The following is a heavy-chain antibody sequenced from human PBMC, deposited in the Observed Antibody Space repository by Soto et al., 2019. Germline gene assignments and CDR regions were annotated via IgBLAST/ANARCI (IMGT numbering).Heavy chain of an antibody. J-gene: IGHJ4*02. V-gene: IGHV1-3*01. CDR3: ARERPLYCSGGSCYYFDY. CDR1: GYTFTSYA. Sequence: ASVKVSCKASGYTFTSYAMHWVRQAPGQRLEWMGWINAGNGNTKYSQKFQGRVTITRDTSASTAYMELSSLRSGDTAVYYCARERPLYCSGGSCYYFDYWGQGTLVTVSS. CDR2: INAGNGNT. D-gene: IGHD2-15*01.